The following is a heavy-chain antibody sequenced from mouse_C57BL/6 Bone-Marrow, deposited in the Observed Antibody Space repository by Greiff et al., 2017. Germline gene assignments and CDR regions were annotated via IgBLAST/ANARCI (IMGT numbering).Heavy chain of an antibody. D-gene: IGHD4-1*01. CDR2: IRSKSNNYAT. V-gene: IGHV10-1*01. J-gene: IGHJ3*01. Sequence: EVKLVESGGGLVQPKGSLQLSCAASGFSFNTYAMNWVRQAPGKGLEWVARIRSKSNNYATYYADSVKDRFTISRDDSESMLYLQMNNLKTEDTAMYYCVRGLGRVPYWGQGTLVTVSA. CDR1: GFSFNTYA. CDR3: VRGLGRVPY.